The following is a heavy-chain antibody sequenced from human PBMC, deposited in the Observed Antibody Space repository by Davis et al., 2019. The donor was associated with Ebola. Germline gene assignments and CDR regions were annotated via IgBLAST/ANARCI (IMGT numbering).Heavy chain of an antibody. J-gene: IGHJ6*02. D-gene: IGHD3-10*01. CDR1: GGSISSYY. CDR3: ARQTHYYGSGSYFSYYYYYGMDV. V-gene: IGHV4-59*08. CDR2: TYYSGST. Sequence: SETLSLTCTVSGGSISSYYWSWIRQPPGKGLEWIGYTYYSGSTNYNPSLKSRVTISVDTSKNQFSLKLSSVTAADTAVYYCARQTHYYGSGSYFSYYYYYGMDVWGQGTTVTVSS.